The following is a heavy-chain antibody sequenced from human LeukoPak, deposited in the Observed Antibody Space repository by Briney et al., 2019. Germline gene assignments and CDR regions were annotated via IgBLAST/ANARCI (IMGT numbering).Heavy chain of an antibody. Sequence: ASVKVSCKASGYTFTGYYMHWVRQAPGQGLEWMGRINPNSGGTNYAQKFQGRVTMTRDTSISTAYMELSRLRSDDTAVYYCARDQEWLRLGDYYYYYMDVWSKGTTVTVSS. D-gene: IGHD5-12*01. CDR2: INPNSGGT. J-gene: IGHJ6*03. V-gene: IGHV1-2*06. CDR3: ARDQEWLRLGDYYYYYMDV. CDR1: GYTFTGYY.